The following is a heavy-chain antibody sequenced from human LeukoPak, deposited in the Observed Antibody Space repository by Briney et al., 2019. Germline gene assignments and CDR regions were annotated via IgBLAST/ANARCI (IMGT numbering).Heavy chain of an antibody. V-gene: IGHV1-18*01. CDR2: ISAYNGNT. D-gene: IGHD3-22*01. CDR1: GYTFTSYG. Sequence: ASVKVSCKASGYTFTSYGISWVRQAPGQGLEWMGWISAYNGNTNYAQKFQGRVTMTRDTSISTAYMELSRLRSDDTAVYYCAREVDYYDTSDYFPLGYWGQGTLVTVSS. J-gene: IGHJ4*02. CDR3: AREVDYYDTSDYFPLGY.